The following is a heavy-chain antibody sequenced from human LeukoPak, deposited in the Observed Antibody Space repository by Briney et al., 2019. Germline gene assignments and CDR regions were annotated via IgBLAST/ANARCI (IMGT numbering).Heavy chain of an antibody. D-gene: IGHD6-6*01. CDR3: AKEEYSSSYDY. J-gene: IGHJ4*02. CDR1: GFTFSSYA. V-gene: IGHV3-23*01. CDR2: ISGSGGST. Sequence: PGGSLRLSCAASGFTFSSYAMSWVRQAPGKGLEWVSGISGSGGSTKYADSVKGRVTISRDNSKNTLYLQMNSLKAEDTAVYYCAKEEYSSSYDYWGQGTLVTVSS.